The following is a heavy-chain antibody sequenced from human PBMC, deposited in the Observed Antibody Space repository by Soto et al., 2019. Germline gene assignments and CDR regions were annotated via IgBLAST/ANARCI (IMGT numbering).Heavy chain of an antibody. J-gene: IGHJ6*02. CDR1: GLTFSDYG. CDR2: ISYDGSFV. V-gene: IGHV3-30*18. D-gene: IGHD1-1*01. CDR3: AKERGRNRNFAMDV. Sequence: GGSLRLSCVDSGLTFSDYGFHWVRQAPGKGLDWVAAISYDGSFVYYADSVRGRFTISRDNSRNTLDLQMNTLRHEDTAVYYCAKERGRNRNFAMDVWGQGTSVTVSS.